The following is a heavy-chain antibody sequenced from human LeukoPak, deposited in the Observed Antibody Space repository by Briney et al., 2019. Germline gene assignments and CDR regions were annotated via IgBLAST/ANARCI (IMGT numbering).Heavy chain of an antibody. CDR2: INHSGST. D-gene: IGHD2-2*01. CDR3: ARRGYCSSTSCYPYWFDP. Sequence: LETLSLTCAVYGGSFSGYYWSWIRQPPGKGLEWIGEINHSGSTNYNPSLKSRVTISVDTSKNQFSLKLSSATAADTAVYYCARRGYCSSTSCYPYWFDPWGQGTLVTVSS. CDR1: GGSFSGYY. V-gene: IGHV4-34*01. J-gene: IGHJ5*02.